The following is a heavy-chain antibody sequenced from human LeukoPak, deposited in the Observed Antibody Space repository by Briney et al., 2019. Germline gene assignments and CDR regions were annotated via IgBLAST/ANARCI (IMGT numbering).Heavy chain of an antibody. V-gene: IGHV3-7*01. CDR2: IKQDGSEK. CDR1: GFTFRSYW. Sequence: GGSLRLSCAASGFTFRSYWMSWVRQAPGKGLEWVANIKQDGSEKYYVDSVKGRFTISRDNAKNSLYLQMNSLRAEDTAVYYCARGLDTVTTEPSWGQGTLVTVSS. CDR3: ARGLDTVTTEPS. J-gene: IGHJ5*02. D-gene: IGHD4-17*01.